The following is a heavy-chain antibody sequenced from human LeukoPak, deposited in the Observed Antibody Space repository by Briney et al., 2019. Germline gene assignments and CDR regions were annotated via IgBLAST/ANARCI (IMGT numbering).Heavy chain of an antibody. CDR2: FYTSGSA. CDR1: GGSISSYY. CDR3: VGDYYDSSGSDY. Sequence: SETLSLTCTVSGGSISSYYWSWIRQPAGKGLEGIGRFYTSGSANYNPSLKSRVTMSVDTSKNQFSLKLSSVTAADTAVYYCVGDYYDSSGSDYWGQGTLVTVSS. V-gene: IGHV4-4*07. J-gene: IGHJ4*02. D-gene: IGHD3-22*01.